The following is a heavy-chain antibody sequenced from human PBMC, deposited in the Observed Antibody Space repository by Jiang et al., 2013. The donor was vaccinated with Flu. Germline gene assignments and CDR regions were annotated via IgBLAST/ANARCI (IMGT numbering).Heavy chain of an antibody. V-gene: IGHV3-7*03. Sequence: GSEKYYVDSVKGRFTVSRDNAKNSLYLQMNSLRVEDTAVYYCAHSAGWGQGTLVIVSS. J-gene: IGHJ4*02. CDR2: GSEK. CDR3: AHSAG.